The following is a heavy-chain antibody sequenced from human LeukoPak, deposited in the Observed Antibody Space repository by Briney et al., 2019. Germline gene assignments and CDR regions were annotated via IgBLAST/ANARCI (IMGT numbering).Heavy chain of an antibody. CDR1: GFIFTRNW. J-gene: IGHJ4*02. V-gene: IGHV3-74*01. CDR3: ATSVITRFDN. CDR2: IDRDGYT. Sequence: PGGSLILYSEASGFIFTRNWIHWFRQAPGKGPVWVSRIDRDGYTNYADSVKGRFTISRDSGNTVYLQMSSLRAEDTAVYYCATSVITRFDNWGQGTLVTVSS. D-gene: IGHD3-16*01.